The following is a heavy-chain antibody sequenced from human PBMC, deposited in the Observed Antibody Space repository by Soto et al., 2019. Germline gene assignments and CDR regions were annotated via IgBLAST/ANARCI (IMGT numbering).Heavy chain of an antibody. D-gene: IGHD3-22*01. J-gene: IGHJ4*02. CDR3: ASSNYYDSRGYDY. CDR1: GFTVSSNY. V-gene: IGHV3-53*04. Sequence: GGSLRLSCAASGFTVSSNYMSWVRQAPGKGLEWVSVIYSGGSTYYADSVKGRFTISRHNSRNTLYLQMNSLRAEDTAVYYSASSNYYDSRGYDYGGQGTRVTVSS. CDR2: IYSGGST.